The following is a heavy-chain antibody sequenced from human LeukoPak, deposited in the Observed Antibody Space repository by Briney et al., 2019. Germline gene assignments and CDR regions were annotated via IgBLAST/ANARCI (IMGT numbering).Heavy chain of an antibody. CDR2: INSAGIST. J-gene: IGHJ4*02. CDR1: GLNFNNAW. Sequence: PGGSLRLSCAASGLNFNNAWMSWVRQAPGKGLVWVSRINSAGISTNYADSVKGRFTISRDNAKNTLYLQMNSLRAEDTAIYYCARDIAAAVDYWGQGTLVTVSS. V-gene: IGHV3-74*01. D-gene: IGHD6-13*01. CDR3: ARDIAAAVDY.